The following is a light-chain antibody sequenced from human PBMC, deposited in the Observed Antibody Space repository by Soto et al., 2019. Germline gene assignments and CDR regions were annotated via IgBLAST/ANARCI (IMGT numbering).Light chain of an antibody. CDR3: QQYNNWPLT. CDR1: RSVGNL. V-gene: IGKV3D-15*01. CDR2: DAS. Sequence: EFVLTQSPATLSLSPGERATLSCKASRSVGNLLVWYQQKPGQAPRLLIYDASTTAPGVPASFSGSGSGTEFTLTISSLQSEDFAVYYCQQYNNWPLTFGQGTKVDIK. J-gene: IGKJ1*01.